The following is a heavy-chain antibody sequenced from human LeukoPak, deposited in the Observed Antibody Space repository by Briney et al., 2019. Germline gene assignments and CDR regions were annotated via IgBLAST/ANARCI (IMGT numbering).Heavy chain of an antibody. Sequence: ASVKVSCKASGYTFTSYGISWVRQAPGQGLEWMGWISAYNGNTNCAQKLQGRVTMTTDTSTSTAYMELRSLRSDDTAVYYCARDRWELVEHPPGVFDYWGQGTLVAVSS. J-gene: IGHJ4*02. D-gene: IGHD1-26*01. V-gene: IGHV1-18*01. CDR2: ISAYNGNT. CDR3: ARDRWELVEHPPGVFDY. CDR1: GYTFTSYG.